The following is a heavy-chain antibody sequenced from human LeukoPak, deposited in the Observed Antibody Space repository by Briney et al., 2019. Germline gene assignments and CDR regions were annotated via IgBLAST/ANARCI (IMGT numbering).Heavy chain of an antibody. V-gene: IGHV3-11*04. D-gene: IGHD6-13*01. CDR3: AKVFVPTRYSSSLTVDY. CDR1: GFTFSDYY. J-gene: IGHJ4*02. CDR2: ISSSGSTI. Sequence: GGSLRLSCAASGFTFSDYYMSWIRQAPGKGLEWVSYISSSGSTIYYADSVKGRFTISRDNAKNSLYLQMNNLRAEDTAVYYCAKVFVPTRYSSSLTVDYWGQGTLVTVSS.